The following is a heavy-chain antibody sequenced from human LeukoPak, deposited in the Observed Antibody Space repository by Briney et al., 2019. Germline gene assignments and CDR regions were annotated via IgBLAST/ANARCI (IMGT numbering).Heavy chain of an antibody. Sequence: ASVKVSCKASGYTFTSYAMNWVRQAPGQGLEWMGWINTNTGNPTYAQGFTGRFVFSLDTSVSTAYLQVSSLKAEDTAVYYCARGSTARGFRRYVDLWGRGTLVTVSS. J-gene: IGHJ2*01. CDR1: GYTFTSYA. CDR3: ARGSTARGFRRYVDL. D-gene: IGHD2-21*02. CDR2: INTNTGNP. V-gene: IGHV7-4-1*02.